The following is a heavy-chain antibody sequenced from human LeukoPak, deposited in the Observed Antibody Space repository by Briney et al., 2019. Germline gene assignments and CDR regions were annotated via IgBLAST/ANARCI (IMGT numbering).Heavy chain of an antibody. Sequence: PSETLSLTCAVYGGSLSGYYWSWIRQPPGKGLEWIGEINHSGSTNYNPSLKSRVTISVDTSKNQFSLKLSSVTAADTAVYYCARAGGYYSTWGQGTLVTVSS. CDR2: INHSGST. J-gene: IGHJ4*02. V-gene: IGHV4-34*01. CDR3: ARAGGYYST. CDR1: GGSLSGYY. D-gene: IGHD3-3*01.